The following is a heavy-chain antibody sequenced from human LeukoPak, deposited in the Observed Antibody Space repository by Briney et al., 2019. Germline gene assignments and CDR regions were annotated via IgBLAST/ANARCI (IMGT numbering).Heavy chain of an antibody. CDR3: TTVPPCGGDCYHHDY. CDR1: GFTFSNAW. Sequence: GGSLRLSCAASGFTFSNAWMSWVRQAPGKGLEWVGRIKSKTDGCTTDYAAPVKGRFTISRDDSKNTLYLQMNSLTTEDTAVYYCTTVPPCGGDCYHHDYWGQGTLVTVSS. J-gene: IGHJ4*02. CDR2: IKSKTDGCTT. D-gene: IGHD2-21*02. V-gene: IGHV3-15*01.